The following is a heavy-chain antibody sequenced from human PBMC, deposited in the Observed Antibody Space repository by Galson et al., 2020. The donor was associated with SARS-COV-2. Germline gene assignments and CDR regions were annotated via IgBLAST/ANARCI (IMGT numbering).Heavy chain of an antibody. CDR1: GYTFSGHY. Sequence: ASVKVSCKAYGYTFSGHYMHWVRLAPGQGLEWMGRINPNSGDTDVAQKFQGRVTMTTDTSLNTAYMELSRLTSDDTAVYYCTRGSNSRPFYHFDPWGQGTLVTVSS. CDR3: TRGSNSRPFYHFDP. J-gene: IGHJ5*02. CDR2: INPNSGDT. D-gene: IGHD3-10*01. V-gene: IGHV1-2*06.